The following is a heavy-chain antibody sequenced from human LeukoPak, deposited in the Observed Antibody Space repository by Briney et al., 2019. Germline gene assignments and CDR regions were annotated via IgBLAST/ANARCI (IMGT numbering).Heavy chain of an antibody. J-gene: IGHJ5*02. V-gene: IGHV3-23*01. CDR2: LSSSGGST. CDR3: ARSGRVGTACWFDP. Sequence: GGSLRLSYVASGFFFNNYDMNWVRQAPGKGLEWVSGLSSSGGSTYYADSVKGRFTISRDNSKNTLYLQMTSLRAEDTAVYYCARSGRVGTACWFDPWGQGTLVTVSS. CDR1: GFFFNNYD. D-gene: IGHD1-1*01.